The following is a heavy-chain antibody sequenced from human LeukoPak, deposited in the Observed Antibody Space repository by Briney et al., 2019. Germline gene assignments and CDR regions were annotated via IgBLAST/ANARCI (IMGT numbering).Heavy chain of an antibody. Sequence: GGSLRLSCAASGFTVSSNYMSWVRQAPGKGLEWVSLIYSGGSTYYADSVKGRSTISRDNSKNTLYLQMNSLRAEDTAVYYCARVDIDIVAGMDVWGQGTTVTVSS. V-gene: IGHV3-53*01. J-gene: IGHJ6*02. D-gene: IGHD2-2*03. CDR3: ARVDIDIVAGMDV. CDR2: IYSGGST. CDR1: GFTVSSNY.